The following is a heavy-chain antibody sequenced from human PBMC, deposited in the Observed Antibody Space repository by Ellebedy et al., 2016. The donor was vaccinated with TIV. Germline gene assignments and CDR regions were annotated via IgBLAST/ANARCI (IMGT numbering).Heavy chain of an antibody. CDR3: ARWGSLPGWFGESFDY. V-gene: IGHV1-69*13. CDR2: IIPIFGTA. D-gene: IGHD3-10*01. CDR1: GGTFSSYA. Sequence: SVKVSXXASGGTFSSYAISWVRQAPGQGLEWMGGIIPIFGTANYAQKFQGRVTITADESTSTAYMELSSLRSEDTAVYYCARWGSLPGWFGESFDYWGQGTLVTVSS. J-gene: IGHJ4*02.